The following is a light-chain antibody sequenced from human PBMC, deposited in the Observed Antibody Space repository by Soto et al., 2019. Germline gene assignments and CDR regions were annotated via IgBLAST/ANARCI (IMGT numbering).Light chain of an antibody. CDR3: YSYASSDTYV. J-gene: IGLJ1*01. Sequence: QSVLTQPASVSGSPGQSITISCTGTSSDVGSYNLVSWYQQHPGKAPKLIIYEGNKRPSGVPNRFSGSKSGNTASLTISGLQAEDEADYYCYSYASSDTYVFGTGTKLTVL. CDR1: SSDVGSYNL. V-gene: IGLV2-23*01. CDR2: EGN.